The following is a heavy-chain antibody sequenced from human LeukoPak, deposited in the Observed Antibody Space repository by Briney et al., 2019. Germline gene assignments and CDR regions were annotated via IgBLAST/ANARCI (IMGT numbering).Heavy chain of an antibody. CDR1: GFTFSSYW. Sequence: PGGSLRLSCAASGFTFSSYWMHWVRQAPGKGLVWVSRINSDGSSTSYADSVKGRFTISRDNAKNTLYLQMNSLRAEDTAEYYCARDLGYCSSTSCTNWFDPWGQGTLVTVSS. CDR3: ARDLGYCSSTSCTNWFDP. J-gene: IGHJ5*02. CDR2: INSDGSST. V-gene: IGHV3-74*01. D-gene: IGHD2-2*01.